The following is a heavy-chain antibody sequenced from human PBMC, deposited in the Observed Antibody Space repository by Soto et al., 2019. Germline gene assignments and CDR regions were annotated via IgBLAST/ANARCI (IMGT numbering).Heavy chain of an antibody. V-gene: IGHV6-1*01. D-gene: IGHD3-16*01. CDR3: ARDLGKFRNASQYDYYGLDV. CDR2: TYYRSKWYN. J-gene: IGHJ6*02. CDR1: GDSVSSYSAA. Sequence: TLSLTCDISGDSVSSYSAAWNWIRQSPSRGLEWLGRTYYRSKWYNEYAGPVRSRITINPDTSKNQFSLQVNSVTPEDTAVYYCARDLGKFRNASQYDYYGLDVWGQGTTVTVSS.